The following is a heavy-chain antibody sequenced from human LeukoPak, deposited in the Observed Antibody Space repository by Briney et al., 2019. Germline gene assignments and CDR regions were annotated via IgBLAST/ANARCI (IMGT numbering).Heavy chain of an antibody. CDR2: ISAYNGNT. J-gene: IGHJ6*03. V-gene: IGHV1-18*01. CDR3: ARDGSGYDSDYYYMDV. CDR1: GCTFTSYG. Sequence: ASVKVSCKASGCTFTSYGISWVRQAPGQGLEWMGWISAYNGNTNYAQKLQGRVTMTTDTSTSTAYMELRSLRSDDTAVYYCARDGSGYDSDYYYMDVWGKGTTVTISS. D-gene: IGHD5-12*01.